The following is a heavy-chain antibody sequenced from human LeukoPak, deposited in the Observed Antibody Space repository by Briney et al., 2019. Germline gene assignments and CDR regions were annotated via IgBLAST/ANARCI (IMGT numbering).Heavy chain of an antibody. D-gene: IGHD1-7*01. CDR3: ARGPNGFNYDYFDY. CDR2: MNPNSGNT. CDR1: GYTFTSYD. V-gene: IGHV1-8*01. Sequence: ASVTVSCKASGYTFTSYDINWVRQATGQGLEWMGYMNPNSGNTAYAQKFQGRVTMTRNTSIDTAYMELSSLRSEDTAVYYCARGPNGFNYDYFDYWGRGTLVTVSS. J-gene: IGHJ4*02.